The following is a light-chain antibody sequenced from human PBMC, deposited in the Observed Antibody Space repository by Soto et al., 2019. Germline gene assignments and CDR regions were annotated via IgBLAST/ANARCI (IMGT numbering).Light chain of an antibody. CDR2: GAS. CDR3: QQYNDWPLT. J-gene: IGKJ4*01. Sequence: IMMTPAPVPLSLSPGERTNLSCRASQSGSSNLARYQKKPGQAPRLLIDGASIRATGIPARFSGSGSGTEFTLTISSLQSEDFAVYYCQQYNDWPLTFGGGTKVEIK. CDR1: QSGSSN. V-gene: IGKV3-15*01.